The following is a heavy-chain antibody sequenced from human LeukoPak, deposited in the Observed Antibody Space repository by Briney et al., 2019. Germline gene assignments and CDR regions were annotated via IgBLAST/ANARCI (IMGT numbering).Heavy chain of an antibody. CDR2: ISGSGGST. CDR3: AKTLSCSGGSCYSGFDY. Sequence: GGSLRLSCAASGFTVSSYYMNWVRQAPGKGLEWVSAISGSGGSTYYADSVKGRFTISRDNSKNTLYLQMNSLRAEDTAVYYCAKTLSCSGGSCYSGFDYWGQGTLVTVSS. V-gene: IGHV3-23*01. D-gene: IGHD2-15*01. J-gene: IGHJ4*02. CDR1: GFTVSSYY.